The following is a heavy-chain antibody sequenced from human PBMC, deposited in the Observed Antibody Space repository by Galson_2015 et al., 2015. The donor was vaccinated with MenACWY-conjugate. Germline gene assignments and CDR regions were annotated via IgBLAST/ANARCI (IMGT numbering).Heavy chain of an antibody. Sequence: SLRLACAASGFIFNTYWMHWVRHAPGNGLVWVSRITPGGSSTTYADSVNDRFTIPRDNAKNTLYLQMNSLRPEDTAVFYCAKTRGASFYFDSWGQGTLVTVSS. CDR1: GFIFNTYW. D-gene: IGHD1-26*01. CDR2: ITPGGSST. V-gene: IGHV3-74*01. J-gene: IGHJ4*02. CDR3: AKTRGASFYFDS.